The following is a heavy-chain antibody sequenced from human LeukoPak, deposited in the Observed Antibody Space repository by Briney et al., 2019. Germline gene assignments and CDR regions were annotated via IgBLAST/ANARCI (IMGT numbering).Heavy chain of an antibody. CDR1: GYSISSGYY. J-gene: IGHJ6*02. Sequence: SETLSLTCTVSGYSISSGYYWGWIRQPPGKGLEWIGSIYHSGSTYYNPSLKSRVTISVDTSKNQFSLKLSSVTAADTAVYYCARDRLGHYYYYGMDVWGQGTTVTVSS. CDR3: ARDRLGHYYYYGMDV. V-gene: IGHV4-38-2*02. D-gene: IGHD3-16*01. CDR2: IYHSGST.